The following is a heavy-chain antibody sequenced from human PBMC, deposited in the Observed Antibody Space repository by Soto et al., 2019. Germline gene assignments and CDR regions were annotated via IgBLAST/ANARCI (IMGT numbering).Heavy chain of an antibody. CDR1: GYSISSGYF. D-gene: IGHD5-12*01. CDR3: ARDHNGYYYLDY. V-gene: IGHV4-38-2*02. CDR2: IYHTGST. J-gene: IGHJ4*02. Sequence: LSLTCAVSGYSISSGYFWGWFRQHPGKGLHWIGSIYHTGSTYYNPSLKSLLTISVDTSKNQFSVRLSSVTAADTAVYLCARDHNGYYYLDYWGQGALDTVSS.